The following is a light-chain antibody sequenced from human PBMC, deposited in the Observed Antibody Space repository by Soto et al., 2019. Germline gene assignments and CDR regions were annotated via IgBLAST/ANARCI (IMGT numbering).Light chain of an antibody. J-gene: IGLJ2*01. V-gene: IGLV2-14*01. CDR2: DVS. Sequence: QSVLTQPASVSGSPGQSITISCTGTSSDVGGYNYVSWYQQHPGKAPKLMIYDVSNRPSGVSNRFAGFKSDNTASQAISGLEAEDEGDYYCSSYTSATAVVVGGRTKLAVL. CDR3: SSYTSATAVV. CDR1: SSDVGGYNY.